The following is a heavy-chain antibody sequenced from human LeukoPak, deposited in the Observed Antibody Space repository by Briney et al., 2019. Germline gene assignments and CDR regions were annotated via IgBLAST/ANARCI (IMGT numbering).Heavy chain of an antibody. V-gene: IGHV3-48*04. Sequence: GGSRRLSCAASGFTFSSYSMNWVRQAPGTGLEWVSYISSSGSTIYYADSVKGRFTISRDNAKNSLYLQMNSLRAEDTAVYYCARDGPYSGYYFDYWGQGTLVTVSS. CDR1: GFTFSSYS. CDR2: ISSSGSTI. CDR3: ARDGPYSGYYFDY. J-gene: IGHJ4*02. D-gene: IGHD6-19*01.